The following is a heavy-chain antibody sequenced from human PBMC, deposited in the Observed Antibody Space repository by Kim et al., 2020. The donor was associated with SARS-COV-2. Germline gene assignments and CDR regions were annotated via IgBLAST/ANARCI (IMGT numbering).Heavy chain of an antibody. J-gene: IGHJ1*01. CDR3: ARGYSSSWYDVQH. CDR1: GGSISGYY. V-gene: IGHV4-59*01. D-gene: IGHD6-13*01. CDR2: IHYSGNT. Sequence: SETLSLTCTVSGGSISGYYWSWIRQPPGKGLEWIGYIHYSGNTNYNPSLNSRVTISVDTSKNQFSLKLSSVTAADTAVYYCARGYSSSWYDVQHWGQGTLVTVSS.